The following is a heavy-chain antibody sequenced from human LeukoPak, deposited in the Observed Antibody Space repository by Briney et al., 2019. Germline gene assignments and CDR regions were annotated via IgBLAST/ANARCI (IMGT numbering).Heavy chain of an antibody. V-gene: IGHV3-15*01. CDR1: GFTFSNAW. Sequence: GGSLRLSCAASGFTFSNAWMSWVRQAPGKGLEWVGRIKSKTDGGTTDYAAPVKGRFTISRGDSKNTLYLQMNSLKTEDTAVYYCTTSAVAGTRFGYWGQGTLVTVSS. D-gene: IGHD6-19*01. CDR2: IKSKTDGGTT. J-gene: IGHJ4*02. CDR3: TTSAVAGTRFGY.